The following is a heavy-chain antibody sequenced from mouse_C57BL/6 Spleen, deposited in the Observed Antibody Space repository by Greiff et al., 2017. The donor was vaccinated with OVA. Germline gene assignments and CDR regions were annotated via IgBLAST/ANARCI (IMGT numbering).Heavy chain of an antibody. CDR3: TRSYDGYYLYFDY. CDR1: GYTFTDYE. CDR2: IDPETGGT. J-gene: IGHJ2*01. Sequence: VQGVESGAELVRPGASVTLSCKASGYTFTDYEMHWVKQTPVHGLEWIGAIDPETGGTAYNQKFKGKAILTADKSSSTAYMELRSLTSKDSAVYYGTRSYDGYYLYFDYWGQGTTLTVSS. V-gene: IGHV1-15*01. D-gene: IGHD2-3*01.